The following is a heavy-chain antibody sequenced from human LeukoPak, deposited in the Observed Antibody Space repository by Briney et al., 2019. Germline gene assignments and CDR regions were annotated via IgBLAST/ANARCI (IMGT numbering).Heavy chain of an antibody. V-gene: IGHV3-33*01. CDR3: ARGPAGEVSDYFDY. J-gene: IGHJ4*02. CDR1: GFTFSSYG. Sequence: PGGSLRLSCAASGFTFSSYGMHWVRQAPGKGLEWVAVIWYDGSNKYYADSVKGRFTISRDNSKNTLYLQMNSLRAEDTAVYYCARGPAGEVSDYFDYWGQGTLVTVSS. CDR2: IWYDGSNK. D-gene: IGHD1-26*01.